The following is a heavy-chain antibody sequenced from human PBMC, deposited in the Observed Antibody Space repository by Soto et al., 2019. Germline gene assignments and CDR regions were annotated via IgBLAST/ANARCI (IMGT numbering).Heavy chain of an antibody. Sequence: PGGSLRLSCAAPAAIFTAHGVHWVRQSPGKGLDWVACISYDGKIQRYAESVKGRFTMSRDNSRNTVYLQMDSLRGEDTAIYFCAREYGRYPDLWGQGTPVTVSS. D-gene: IGHD1-26*01. CDR1: AAIFTAHG. J-gene: IGHJ5*02. V-gene: IGHV3-33*01. CDR2: ISYDGKIQ. CDR3: AREYGRYPDL.